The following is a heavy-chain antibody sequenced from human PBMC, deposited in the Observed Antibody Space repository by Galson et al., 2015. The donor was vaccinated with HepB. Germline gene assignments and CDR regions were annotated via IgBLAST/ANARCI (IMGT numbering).Heavy chain of an antibody. Sequence: LSLTCTVSDGSIRSHYWSWIRQSPGKGLEWIGHVSHTGSTNYNPSLKSRVTILIDTSKNHFSLKLSSVTAADTAVYYCATAPNPDYFDYWGQGTLVTVSS. CDR3: ATAPNPDYFDY. V-gene: IGHV4-59*11. J-gene: IGHJ4*02. CDR1: DGSIRSHY. CDR2: VSHTGST.